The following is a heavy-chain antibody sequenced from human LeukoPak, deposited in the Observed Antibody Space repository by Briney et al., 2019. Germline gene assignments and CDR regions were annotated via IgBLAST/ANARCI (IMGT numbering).Heavy chain of an antibody. CDR3: ARGIVDQHRAFDYYMDV. D-gene: IGHD1-26*01. J-gene: IGHJ6*03. CDR1: GGSFSGYY. CDR2: INHSGST. Sequence: PSGTLSLTCAVYGGSFSGYYRSWIRQPPGKGLEWIGEINHSGSTNYNPSLKSRVTISVDTSKNQFSLKLSSVTAADTAVYYCARGIVDQHRAFDYYMDVWGKGTTVTVSS. V-gene: IGHV4-34*01.